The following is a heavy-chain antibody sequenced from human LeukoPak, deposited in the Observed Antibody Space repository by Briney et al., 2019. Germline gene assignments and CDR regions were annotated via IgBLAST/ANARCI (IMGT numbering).Heavy chain of an antibody. CDR3: ARLTYDFWSGPHWYFDL. CDR2: IKQDGSEK. J-gene: IGHJ2*01. CDR1: GFTFSSYW. V-gene: IGHV3-7*01. Sequence: PGGSLRLSCAASGFTFSSYWMSWVRQAPGKGPEWVAKIKQDGSEKYYVDSVKGRFTISRDNAKNSLYLQMNSLRAEDTAVYYCARLTYDFWSGPHWYFDLWGRGTLVTVSS. D-gene: IGHD3-3*01.